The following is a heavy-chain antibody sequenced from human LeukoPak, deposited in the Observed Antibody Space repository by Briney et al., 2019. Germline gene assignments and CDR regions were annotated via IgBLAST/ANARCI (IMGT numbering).Heavy chain of an antibody. CDR3: ARVAVVMITFGGVDTWYFDY. Sequence: GGSLRLSCAASGFTFSSYSMNWVRQAPGKGLEWVANIKQDGSEKYYVDSVKGRFTISRDNAKNSLYLQMNSLRAEDTAVYYCARVAVVMITFGGVDTWYFDYWGQGTLVTVSS. D-gene: IGHD3-16*01. CDR1: GFTFSSYS. J-gene: IGHJ4*02. V-gene: IGHV3-7*01. CDR2: IKQDGSEK.